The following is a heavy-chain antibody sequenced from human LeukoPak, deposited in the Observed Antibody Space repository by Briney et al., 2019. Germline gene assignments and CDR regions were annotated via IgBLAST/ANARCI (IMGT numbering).Heavy chain of an antibody. CDR3: VREPLGYCSGGSCYFLDY. D-gene: IGHD2-15*01. CDR2: IDHSGST. Sequence: SETLSLTCAVYGGSFSGYYWSWIRQPPGKGLEWIGEIDHSGSTNYNPSLKSRVTISVDTSKNQFSLKLSSVTAADTAVYYCVREPLGYCSGGSCYFLDYWGQGTLVTVSS. CDR1: GGSFSGYY. V-gene: IGHV4-34*01. J-gene: IGHJ4*02.